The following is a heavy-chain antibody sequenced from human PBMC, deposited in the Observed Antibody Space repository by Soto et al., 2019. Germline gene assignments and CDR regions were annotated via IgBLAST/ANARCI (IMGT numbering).Heavy chain of an antibody. CDR2: ISGSDDST. CDR1: GFTFSSYA. D-gene: IGHD2-15*01. CDR3: AKDLVGSNADYYDY. J-gene: IGHJ4*02. Sequence: SGFTFSSYAMSWVRQAPGKGLEWVSVISGSDDSTYYADSVKGRFTISRENSKNTLYLQMNSLRGEDAALYYCAKDLVGSNADYYDYWGQGTLVTVSS. V-gene: IGHV3-23*01.